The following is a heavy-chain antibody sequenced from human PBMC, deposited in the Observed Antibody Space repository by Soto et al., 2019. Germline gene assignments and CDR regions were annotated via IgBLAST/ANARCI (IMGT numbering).Heavy chain of an antibody. Sequence: QVHLVQSGAEVKKPGASVKVSCKGSGYTFTSYGITWVRQAPGQGLEWMGWISAHNGNTNYAQKLQGRVTVTRDTSTSTAYMGLRSGRSDDTAVYYCARGRYGDYWGQGALVTVSS. CDR1: GYTFTSYG. CDR3: ARGRYGDY. D-gene: IGHD1-1*01. J-gene: IGHJ4*02. CDR2: ISAHNGNT. V-gene: IGHV1-18*01.